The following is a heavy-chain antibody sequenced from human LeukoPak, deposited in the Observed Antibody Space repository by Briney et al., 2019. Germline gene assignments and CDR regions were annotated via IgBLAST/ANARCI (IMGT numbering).Heavy chain of an antibody. Sequence: SETLSLTCTVSGGSISRYYWSWIRQPPGTGLEWIGYIYYTGRADYNPSLKSRVSMSVDTSKNQFSLRVNSMTAADTAVYYCASVGIAAASYYFDYWGQGTLVTVSS. J-gene: IGHJ4*02. CDR1: GGSISRYY. D-gene: IGHD6-13*01. CDR3: ASVGIAAASYYFDY. V-gene: IGHV4-59*01. CDR2: IYYTGRA.